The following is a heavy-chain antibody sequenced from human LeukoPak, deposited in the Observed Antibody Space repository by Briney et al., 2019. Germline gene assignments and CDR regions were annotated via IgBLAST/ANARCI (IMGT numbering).Heavy chain of an antibody. D-gene: IGHD3-9*01. CDR2: IYYSGNT. J-gene: IGHJ5*02. CDR3: ATLTGYSSESWFDP. V-gene: IGHV4-39*07. Sequence: SETLSLTCSVSGGSISSSNYYWGWIRQPPGKGLEWIGNIYYSGNTYYSPSLKSRLTISVDTSKNQFSLKLSSVTAADTAVYYCATLTGYSSESWFDPWGQGILVTVSS. CDR1: GGSISSSNYY.